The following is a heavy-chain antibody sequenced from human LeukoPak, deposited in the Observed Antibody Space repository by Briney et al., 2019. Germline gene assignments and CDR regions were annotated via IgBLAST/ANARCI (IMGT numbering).Heavy chain of an antibody. CDR2: ISSGSSAI. D-gene: IGHD2-15*01. CDR3: ARLEGYCSGGSRCDFDY. CDR1: GFTFTTYS. V-gene: IGHV3-21*01. J-gene: IGHJ4*02. Sequence: GGSLRLSCEASGFTFTTYSMTWVRQAPGKGLEWVSIISSGSSAIFSADALKGRFTISRDDAKNLLYLDMNSLRAEDTAVYYCARLEGYCSGGSRCDFDYWGQGTLVTVSS.